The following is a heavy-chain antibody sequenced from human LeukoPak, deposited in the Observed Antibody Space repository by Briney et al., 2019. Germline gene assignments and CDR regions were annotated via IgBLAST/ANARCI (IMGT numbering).Heavy chain of an antibody. CDR2: IQQDGCGK. CDR1: GFIFTSYW. CDR3: ARGFPIDYMDV. V-gene: IGHV3-7*04. J-gene: IGHJ6*03. D-gene: IGHD3-3*01. Sequence: GGSLSLFCAASGFIFTSYWMSWVSEAPGKGLVWVANIQQDGCGKIYVESVNGGFTISRDNAKNSMSLQMNSLRAEDTAVYYCARGFPIDYMDVWGKGTTVTVSS.